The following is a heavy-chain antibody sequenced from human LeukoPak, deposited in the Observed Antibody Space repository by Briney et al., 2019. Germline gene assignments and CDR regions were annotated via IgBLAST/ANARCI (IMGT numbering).Heavy chain of an antibody. V-gene: IGHV4-39*01. CDR3: ARHQTHSSSWYLDWFDP. J-gene: IGHJ5*02. Sequence: WIRQPPGKGLEWIGSIYYSGSTYYNPSLKSRVTISVDTSKNHFSLKLSSVTAADTAVYYCARHQTHSSSWYLDWFDPWGQGTLVTVSS. D-gene: IGHD6-13*01. CDR2: IYYSGST.